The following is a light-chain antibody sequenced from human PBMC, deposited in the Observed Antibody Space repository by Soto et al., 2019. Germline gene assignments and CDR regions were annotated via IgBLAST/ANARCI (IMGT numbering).Light chain of an antibody. CDR3: QHRNDWPRNS. CDR2: GAD. V-gene: IGKV3-11*01. CDR1: QSIANY. J-gene: IGKJ5*01. Sequence: DIVLTQSPDTLSLSPGERATLSGRASQSIANYVAWYHQRPGQAPRLVIYGADNRATDIPARFSGSGSGTDFTLTIRSAEAEDFGVYYCQHRNDWPRNSFGQGTRLEIK.